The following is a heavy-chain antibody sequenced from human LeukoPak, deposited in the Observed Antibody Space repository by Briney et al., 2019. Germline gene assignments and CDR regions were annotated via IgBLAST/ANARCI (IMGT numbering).Heavy chain of an antibody. CDR3: ARDPRQYSSGWYYFDY. CDR1: GFTFSSYA. Sequence: GGSLRLSCAASGFTFSSYAMRWVRQAPGKGLEWVAVISYDGSNKYYADSVKGRFTISRDDSKNTLYLQMNSLRAGDTAVYYCARDPRQYSSGWYYFDYWGQGTLVTVSS. CDR2: ISYDGSNK. D-gene: IGHD6-19*01. V-gene: IGHV3-30-3*01. J-gene: IGHJ4*02.